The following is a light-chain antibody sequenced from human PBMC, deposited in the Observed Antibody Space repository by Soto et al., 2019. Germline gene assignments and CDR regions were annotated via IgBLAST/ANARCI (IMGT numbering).Light chain of an antibody. CDR3: SSYTSSNTPI. Sequence: QSALTQPASVSGSPGQSITISCTGSSSDVGGYNYVSWYQQHPGKVPRLMISDVSNRPSGVSNRFSGSKSGNTASLTISGLQAEDEADYYCSSYTSSNTPIFGGGTKLTVL. J-gene: IGLJ2*01. V-gene: IGLV2-14*03. CDR1: SSDVGGYNY. CDR2: DVS.